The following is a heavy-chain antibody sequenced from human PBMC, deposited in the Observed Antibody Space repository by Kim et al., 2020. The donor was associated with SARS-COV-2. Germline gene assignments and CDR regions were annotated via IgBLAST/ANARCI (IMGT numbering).Heavy chain of an antibody. V-gene: IGHV3-66*01. CDR3: ARNWGRGFYGMDV. J-gene: IGHJ6*02. D-gene: IGHD3-16*01. Sequence: YSDSVKGRFTLSRDNSENTLYLQMNSLRAEDTAVYYCARNWGRGFYGMDVWGQGTTVTVSS.